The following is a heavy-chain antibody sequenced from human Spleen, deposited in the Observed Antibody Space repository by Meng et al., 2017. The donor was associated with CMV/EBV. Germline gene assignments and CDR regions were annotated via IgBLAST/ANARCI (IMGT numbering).Heavy chain of an antibody. D-gene: IGHD2-2*01. Sequence: SQTLSLTCAVSGGSFRGYYWSWIRQSPGKGLEWIGEINHSGSTDYNPSLKSRVTISVDTFKNQFSLKLSSVTAADTAVYYCASRGHCSSTSCSRDRFDYWGQGTLVTVSS. CDR1: GGSFRGYY. CDR3: ASRGHCSSTSCSRDRFDY. CDR2: INHSGST. V-gene: IGHV4-34*01. J-gene: IGHJ4*02.